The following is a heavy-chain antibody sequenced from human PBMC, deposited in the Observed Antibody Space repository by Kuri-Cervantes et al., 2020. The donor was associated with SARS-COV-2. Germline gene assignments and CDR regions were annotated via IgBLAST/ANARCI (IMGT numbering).Heavy chain of an antibody. CDR2: INPNSGGT. Sequence: ASVKVSCKASGYTFTDYYMHWVRQAPGQGLEWMGWINPNSGGTNYAQKFQGWVTMTRDTSISTVYMELSRLRYGDTAVYYCARSTPFRRLVVNSQGGAFDIWGQGTMVTVSS. CDR1: GYTFTDYY. V-gene: IGHV1-2*04. D-gene: IGHD3-22*01. CDR3: ARSTPFRRLVVNSQGGAFDI. J-gene: IGHJ3*02.